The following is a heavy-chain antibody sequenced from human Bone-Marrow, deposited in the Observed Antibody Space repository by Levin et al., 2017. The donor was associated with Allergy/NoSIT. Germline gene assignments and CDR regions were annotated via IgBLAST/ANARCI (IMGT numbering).Heavy chain of an antibody. D-gene: IGHD2-2*01. Sequence: GESLKISCEASGFIFSNAWMSWVRQAPGKGLEWVGHIKSTAIGGTTDYAAPVKGRFKISRDDSKDTLYLQMNSLRPDDTAVYSCTTIMVTRVPADYYYYGLDVWGQGITVTVSS. J-gene: IGHJ6*02. V-gene: IGHV3-15*01. CDR3: TTIMVTRVPADYYYYGLDV. CDR1: GFIFSNAW. CDR2: IKSTAIGGTT.